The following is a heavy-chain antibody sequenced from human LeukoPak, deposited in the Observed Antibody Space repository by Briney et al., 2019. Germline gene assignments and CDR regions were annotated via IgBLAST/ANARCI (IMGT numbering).Heavy chain of an antibody. CDR2: IWYDGSNK. V-gene: IGHV3-33*06. J-gene: IGHJ4*02. CDR1: GFTFSSYG. D-gene: IGHD2-2*01. CDR3: AKYCSSTSYYGGLDY. Sequence: GGSLRLSCAASGFTFSSYGMHWVRQAPGKGLEWVAVIWYDGSNKYYADSVKGRFTISRDNSKNTLYLQMNSLRAEDTAVYYCAKYCSSTSYYGGLDYWGQGTLVTVSS.